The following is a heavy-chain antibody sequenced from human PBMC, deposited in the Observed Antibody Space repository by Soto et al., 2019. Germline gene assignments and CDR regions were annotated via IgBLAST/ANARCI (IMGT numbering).Heavy chain of an antibody. CDR2: IKQDGSEE. J-gene: IGHJ4*02. Sequence: PGGSLRLSCAASGFSLSTYWMSWVRQAPGKXLEWVANIKQDGSEEYYVDSVRGRFTISRDNAKHSLYLQMNSLRAEDTAVYYCAKLASYSSRYFLVYYFDSWGQGTLVTVSS. V-gene: IGHV3-7*03. CDR3: AKLASYSSRYFLVYYFDS. CDR1: GFSLSTYW. D-gene: IGHD3-22*01.